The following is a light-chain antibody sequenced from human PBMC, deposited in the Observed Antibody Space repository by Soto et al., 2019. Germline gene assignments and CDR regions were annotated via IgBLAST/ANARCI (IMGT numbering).Light chain of an antibody. CDR2: ATS. J-gene: IGKJ1*01. Sequence: EIVLTQSPGTLSLSPGERASLSCRASQSVSSTYLAWYQQKPDQAPRLLIYATSTRATGIPDRFSGSGSGTDFTLTISRLEPEDFAVYYCQQYGRSLWTFGQGTKVEIK. CDR1: QSVSSTY. V-gene: IGKV3-20*01. CDR3: QQYGRSLWT.